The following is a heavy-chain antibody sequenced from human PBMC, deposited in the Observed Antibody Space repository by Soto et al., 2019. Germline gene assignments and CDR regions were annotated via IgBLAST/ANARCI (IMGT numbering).Heavy chain of an antibody. CDR1: VGSISSYY. CDR2: IYTSGST. D-gene: IGHD2-2*01. Sequence: SETLSLACTVSVGSISSYYWSWMRQPAGKGLEWIGRIYTSGSTNYNPSLKSRVTMSVDTSKNQFSLKLSSVTAADTAVYYCARACSSNSCYDVFDYWGQGTLVTVSS. J-gene: IGHJ4*02. CDR3: ARACSSNSCYDVFDY. V-gene: IGHV4-4*07.